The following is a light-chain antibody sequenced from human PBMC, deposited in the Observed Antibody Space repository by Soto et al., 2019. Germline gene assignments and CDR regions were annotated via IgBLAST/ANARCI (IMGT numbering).Light chain of an antibody. Sequence: QSVLTQPRSVSGSPGQSVTISCTGTSSDVGGYNYVSWYQQHPGKAPKLMIYDVNKRPSGVPDRFSGSKSGNTASLTITGLQAEDEADYYCCSYAGSDTLGVVFGGGTKLTVL. CDR1: SSDVGGYNY. CDR2: DVN. J-gene: IGLJ2*01. V-gene: IGLV2-11*01. CDR3: CSYAGSDTLGVV.